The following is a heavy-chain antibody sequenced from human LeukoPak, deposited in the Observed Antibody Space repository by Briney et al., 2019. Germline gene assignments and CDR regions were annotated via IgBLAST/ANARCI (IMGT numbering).Heavy chain of an antibody. CDR1: GYTSTGYY. CDR2: FNPNSGGT. J-gene: IGHJ3*02. CDR3: ARFVSRLIVVVPAAINAFDI. V-gene: IGHV1-2*02. Sequence: ASVKVSCKASGYTSTGYYLHWVRQAPGQGLEWMGWFNPNSGGTNYAPKFQGRVTMTRGTSISTAYMELSRLRSDETAVYYCARFVSRLIVVVPAAINAFDIWGQGTMVTVSS. D-gene: IGHD2-2*02.